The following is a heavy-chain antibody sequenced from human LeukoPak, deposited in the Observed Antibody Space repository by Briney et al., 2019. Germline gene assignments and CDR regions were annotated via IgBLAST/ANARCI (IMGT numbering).Heavy chain of an antibody. CDR1: GGSFSGYY. CDR2: INHSGST. J-gene: IGHJ4*02. Sequence: SETLSLTCAVYGGSFSGYYWSWIRQPPGKGLEWIGEINHSGSTNYNPSLKSRVTISVDTSKNQFSLKLSSVTAADTAVYYCARLRPDSGGLSGVDYWGQGTLVTVSS. V-gene: IGHV4-34*01. CDR3: ARLRPDSGGLSGVDY. D-gene: IGHD2-15*01.